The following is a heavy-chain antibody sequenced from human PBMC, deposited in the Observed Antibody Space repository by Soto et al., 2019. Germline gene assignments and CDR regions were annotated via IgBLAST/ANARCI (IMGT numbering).Heavy chain of an antibody. CDR3: ARDFGYDFWSGYSYYYGMDV. V-gene: IGHV4-59*01. CDR2: IYYSGST. J-gene: IGHJ6*02. D-gene: IGHD3-3*01. Sequence: QVQLQESGPGLVKPSETLSLTCTVSGGSISSYYWSWIRQPPGKGLEWIGYIYYSGSTNYNPSLKSRVTISVDTSKNQFSLKLSSVTAADTAVYYCARDFGYDFWSGYSYYYGMDVWGQGTTVTVSS. CDR1: GGSISSYY.